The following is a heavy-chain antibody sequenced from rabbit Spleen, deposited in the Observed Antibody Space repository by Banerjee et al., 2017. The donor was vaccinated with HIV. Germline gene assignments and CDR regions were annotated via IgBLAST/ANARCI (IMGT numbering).Heavy chain of an antibody. V-gene: IGHV1S40*01. CDR2: IAAGSIGFT. J-gene: IGHJ6*01. CDR3: ARDASSSFSSYGMDL. Sequence: QSLVESGGDLVKPGAALTLTSIASGVSFSGDSYKCWFLQAPGKGLEWIVCIAAGSIGFTYFANWAKGRFTISKTSSTTVTLQMTSLTAADTATYFCARDASSSFSSYGMDLWGQGTLVTVS. CDR1: GVSFSGDSY. D-gene: IGHD8-1*01.